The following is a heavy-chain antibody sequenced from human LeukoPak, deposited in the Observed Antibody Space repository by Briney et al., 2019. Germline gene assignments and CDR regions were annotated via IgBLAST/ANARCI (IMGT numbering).Heavy chain of an antibody. CDR3: ARQYGSGSPYDSDY. CDR1: GHIFTVDS. D-gene: IGHD3-10*01. Sequence: GASVKVSCTASGHIFTVDSIHWVRQAPGQGLEWMGWISAYSGNTKYAQKFQGRVTMTTDTSTSTAYMELRSLRSDDTAVYYCARQYGSGSPYDSDYWGQGTLVTVSS. V-gene: IGHV1-18*04. CDR2: ISAYSGNT. J-gene: IGHJ4*02.